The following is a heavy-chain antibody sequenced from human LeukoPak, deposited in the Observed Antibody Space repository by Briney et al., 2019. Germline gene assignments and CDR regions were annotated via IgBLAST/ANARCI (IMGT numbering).Heavy chain of an antibody. CDR1: GYTFTSYG. J-gene: IGHJ5*02. Sequence: ASVKVSCKASGYTFTSYGISWVRQAPGQGLEWMGWISAYNGNTNYAQKLQGRVTMTTDTSTSTAYMELRSLRSDDTAVYYCARGLGYCSSTSCQYNWFDPWGQGTLVTVSS. CDR3: ARGLGYCSSTSCQYNWFDP. CDR2: ISAYNGNT. D-gene: IGHD2-2*01. V-gene: IGHV1-18*01.